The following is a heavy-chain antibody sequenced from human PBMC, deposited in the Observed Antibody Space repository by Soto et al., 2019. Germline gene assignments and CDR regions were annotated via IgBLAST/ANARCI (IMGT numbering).Heavy chain of an antibody. J-gene: IGHJ5*02. CDR1: GFTFSSYS. CDR2: ISSSSSYI. Sequence: EVQLVDSGGGLVKPGGSLRLSCAASGFTFSSYSMNWVRQSPGKGLEWVSSISSSSSYIYYADSVKGRFTISRDNAKNKLYLQLNIFRAEETAVYYWESDKATDVMLPADVFDLWGHGTLVTVFS. CDR3: ESDKATDVMLPADVFDL. V-gene: IGHV3-21*01. D-gene: IGHD2-2*01.